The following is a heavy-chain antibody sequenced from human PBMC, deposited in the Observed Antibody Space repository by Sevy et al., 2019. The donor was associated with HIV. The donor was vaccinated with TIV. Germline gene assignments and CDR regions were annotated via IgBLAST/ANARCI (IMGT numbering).Heavy chain of an antibody. D-gene: IGHD3-22*01. CDR3: ARTARYDSSGYYIRDYFDY. V-gene: IGHV1-18*01. J-gene: IGHJ4*02. CDR1: GYTFTSYG. CDR2: ISAYNGNT. Sequence: ASVKVSCKASGYTFTSYGISWVRQAPGQGLEWMGWISAYNGNTNYAQKLQGRVTMTTDTSTSPAYMELRSLRSDDTAVYYCARTARYDSSGYYIRDYFDYWGQGTLVTVSS.